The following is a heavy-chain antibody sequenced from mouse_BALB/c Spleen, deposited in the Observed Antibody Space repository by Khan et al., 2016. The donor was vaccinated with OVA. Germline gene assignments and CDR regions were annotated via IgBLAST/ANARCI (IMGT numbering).Heavy chain of an antibody. CDR3: ARWGGNYPSYAMDY. V-gene: IGHV1S56*01. J-gene: IGHJ4*01. CDR1: GYTFTSYY. Sequence: VKLVESGPELVKPGASVRISCKASGYTFTSYYIHWVKQRPGQGLEWIGWIYPGNVNTDYNEKFKGKATLTADKSSSTAYMQLSSLTSEDSAVYFCARWGGNYPSYAMDYWGQGTSVTVSS. CDR2: IYPGNVNT. D-gene: IGHD2-1*01.